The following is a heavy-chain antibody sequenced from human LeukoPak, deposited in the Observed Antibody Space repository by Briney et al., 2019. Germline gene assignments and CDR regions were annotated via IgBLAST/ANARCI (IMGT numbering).Heavy chain of an antibody. J-gene: IGHJ6*03. CDR3: ARRLPNYYYYYMDV. D-gene: IGHD4-11*01. CDR2: IYTSGST. CDR1: GGSISSYY. V-gene: IGHV4-4*09. Sequence: SETLSLTCTVSGGSISSYYWSWIRQPPGKGLEWIGYIYTSGSTNYNPSLKSRVTISVDTSKNQFSLKLSSVTAADTAVYYCARRLPNYYYYYMDVWGKGTTVTVSS.